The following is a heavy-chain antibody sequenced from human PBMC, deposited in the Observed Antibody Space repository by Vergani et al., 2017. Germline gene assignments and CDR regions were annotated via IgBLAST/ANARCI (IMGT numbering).Heavy chain of an antibody. CDR2: IYSGGST. CDR1: GFTVSSNY. V-gene: IGHV3-53*01. CDR3: ARDHEVRGVMGLRGNSYGMDV. J-gene: IGHJ6*02. D-gene: IGHD3-10*01. Sequence: EVQLVESGGGLIQPGGSLRLSCAASGFTVSSNYMSWVRQAPGKGLEWVSVIYSGGSTYYADSVKGRFTISRDNSKNTLYLQMNSLRAEDTAVYYCARDHEVRGVMGLRGNSYGMDVWGQGTTVTVSS.